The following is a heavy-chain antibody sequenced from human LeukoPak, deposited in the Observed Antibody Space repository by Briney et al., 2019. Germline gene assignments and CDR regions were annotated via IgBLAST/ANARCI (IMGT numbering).Heavy chain of an antibody. Sequence: ASVKVSCKVSGYTLTELSMHWVRQAPGKGLEWMGGFDPEDGETIYAQKFQGRVTMTEDTSTDTAYMELSSLRSEDTAVYYCATDSNGDCGGDCYSYWGQGTLVTVSS. V-gene: IGHV1-24*01. CDR1: GYTLTELS. CDR3: ATDSNGDCGGDCYSY. J-gene: IGHJ4*02. D-gene: IGHD2-21*02. CDR2: FDPEDGET.